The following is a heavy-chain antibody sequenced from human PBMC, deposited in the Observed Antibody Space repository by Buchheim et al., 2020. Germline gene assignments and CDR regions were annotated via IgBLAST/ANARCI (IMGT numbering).Heavy chain of an antibody. D-gene: IGHD5-18*01. CDR2: IWYDGSNK. Sequence: QVQLVESGGGVVQPGRSLRLSCAASGFTFSSYGMHWVRQAPGKGLEWVAVIWYDGSNKYYADSVKGRFPISRDNSKNTLYLQMNSLRAEDTAVYYCARAPGYSYGAGTGYYYYGMDVWGQGTT. J-gene: IGHJ6*02. V-gene: IGHV3-33*01. CDR1: GFTFSSYG. CDR3: ARAPGYSYGAGTGYYYYGMDV.